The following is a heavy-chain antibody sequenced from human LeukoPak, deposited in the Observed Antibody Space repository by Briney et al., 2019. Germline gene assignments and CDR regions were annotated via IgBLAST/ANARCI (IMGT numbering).Heavy chain of an antibody. CDR1: RYSFTDFW. CDR2: IWPGDSDT. D-gene: IGHD2-2*03. CDR3: ARLGYCSSTSCKRGGFDD. Sequence: GESLKISCKGSRYSFTDFWIGWVRQMPGKGLEWMGIIWPGDSDTRYSPSFQGQVTISVDKSISTAYLQWRSLKASDTAIYYCARLGYCSSTSCKRGGFDDWGQGTLVTVSS. J-gene: IGHJ4*02. V-gene: IGHV5-51*01.